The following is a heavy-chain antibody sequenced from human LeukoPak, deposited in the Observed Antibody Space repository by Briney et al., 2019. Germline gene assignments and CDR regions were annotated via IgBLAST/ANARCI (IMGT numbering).Heavy chain of an antibody. Sequence: GGSLRLSCAASGFTFSSYAMSWVRQAPGKGLEWVSSISGSGDNTYYADSVKGRFTISRDNSNNTLYLQMNSLRAEDTAIYYCAKDGGYFHFDYWGQGTLVTVSS. J-gene: IGHJ4*02. D-gene: IGHD1-26*01. CDR2: ISGSGDNT. CDR3: AKDGGYFHFDY. V-gene: IGHV3-23*01. CDR1: GFTFSSYA.